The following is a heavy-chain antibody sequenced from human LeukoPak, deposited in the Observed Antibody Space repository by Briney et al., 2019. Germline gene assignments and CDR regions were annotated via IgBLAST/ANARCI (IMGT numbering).Heavy chain of an antibody. CDR3: ARVPSPGGAPGYYFDY. CDR2: IDWDDDK. D-gene: IGHD3-16*01. J-gene: IGHJ4*02. V-gene: IGHV2-70*11. Sequence: SGPTLVKPTQTLTLTCTFSGFSLSTSGMCVSWIRQPPGKALEWLARIDWDDDKYYSTSLKTRLTISKDTSKNQVVLTMTNMDPVDTATYYCARVPSPGGAPGYYFDYWGQGTLVTVSS. CDR1: GFSLSTSGMC.